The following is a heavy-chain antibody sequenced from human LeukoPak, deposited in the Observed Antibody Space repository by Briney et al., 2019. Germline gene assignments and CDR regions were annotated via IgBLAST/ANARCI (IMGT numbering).Heavy chain of an antibody. CDR2: INPSGGST. Sequence: ASVKVSCKASGYTFTSYYMHWVRRAPGQGLEWMGIINPSGGSTSYAQKFQGRVTMTRDTSTSTVYMELSSLRSEDTAVYYCAREGPRYYYDSSGGDFDYWGQGTLVTVSS. CDR3: AREGPRYYYDSSGGDFDY. V-gene: IGHV1-46*01. CDR1: GYTFTSYY. D-gene: IGHD3-22*01. J-gene: IGHJ4*02.